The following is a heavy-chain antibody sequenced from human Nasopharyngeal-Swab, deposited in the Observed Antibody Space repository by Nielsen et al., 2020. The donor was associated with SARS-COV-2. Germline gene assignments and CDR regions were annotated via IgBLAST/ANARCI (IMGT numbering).Heavy chain of an antibody. V-gene: IGHV1-69*06. D-gene: IGHD2-2*01. J-gene: IGHJ6*02. CDR1: GGTFISYA. CDR3: ARDPLYCSSTSCYRDYYYGMDV. CDR2: IIPIFGTA. Sequence: SVKVSCKASGGTFISYAISWVRQAPGQGLEWMGGIIPIFGTANYAQKFQGRVTITADKSTSTAYMELSSLRSEDTAVYYCARDPLYCSSTSCYRDYYYGMDVWGQGTTVTVSS.